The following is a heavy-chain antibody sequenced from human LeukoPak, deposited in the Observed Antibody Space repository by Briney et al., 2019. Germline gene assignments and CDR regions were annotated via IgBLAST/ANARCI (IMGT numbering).Heavy chain of an antibody. CDR3: ARSRYGGNSNDY. V-gene: IGHV1-2*06. D-gene: IGHD4-23*01. Sequence: ASVKVSCKASGYTFTGYYMHWVRQAPGQGLEWMGRINPNSGCTNYAQKFQGRVTMTRDTSISTAYMELSRLRSDDTAVYYCARSRYGGNSNDYWGQGTLVTVSS. CDR1: GYTFTGYY. CDR2: INPNSGCT. J-gene: IGHJ4*02.